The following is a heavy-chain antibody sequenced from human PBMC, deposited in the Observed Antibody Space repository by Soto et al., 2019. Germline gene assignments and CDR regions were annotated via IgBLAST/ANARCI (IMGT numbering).Heavy chain of an antibody. J-gene: IGHJ5*02. CDR3: ARVRVVAANPGWLDN. V-gene: IGHV4-59*01. CDR2: IYYSGST. D-gene: IGHD2-15*01. Sequence: PSETLSLTCTVSGGSISSYYWSWIRQPPGKGLEWIGYIYYSGSTNYNPSLKSRVTISVDTSKNQFSLKLSSVTAADTAVYYCARVRVVAANPGWLDNWGQGNLVTVSS. CDR1: GGSISSYY.